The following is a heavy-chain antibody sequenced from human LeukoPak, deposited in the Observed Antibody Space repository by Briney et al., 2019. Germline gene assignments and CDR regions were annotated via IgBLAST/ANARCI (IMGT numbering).Heavy chain of an antibody. CDR1: GFTFSSYV. Sequence: GGSLRLSCAASGFTFSSYVMHWVRQAPGKGLDWVAVISYDGSNKYYADSVKGRFTISRDNSKNTLYLQMNSLRAEDTAVYHCAKDHRPISYYYGMDVWGQGTTVTVSS. D-gene: IGHD1-14*01. CDR3: AKDHRPISYYYGMDV. CDR2: ISYDGSNK. J-gene: IGHJ6*02. V-gene: IGHV3-30*18.